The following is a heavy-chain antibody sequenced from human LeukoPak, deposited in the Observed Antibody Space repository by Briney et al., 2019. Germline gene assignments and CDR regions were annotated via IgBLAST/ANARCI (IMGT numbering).Heavy chain of an antibody. Sequence: SETLSLTCAVYGGSFSGYYWSWIRQPPGKGLEWIGEINHSGSTNYNPSLKSRVTISVDTSKNQFSLKLSSVTAADTAVYYCARGGAWDIAVVVAATYYFDYWGQGTLVTVSS. J-gene: IGHJ4*02. CDR3: ARGGAWDIAVVVAATYYFDY. CDR2: INHSGST. D-gene: IGHD2-15*01. CDR1: GGSFSGYY. V-gene: IGHV4-34*01.